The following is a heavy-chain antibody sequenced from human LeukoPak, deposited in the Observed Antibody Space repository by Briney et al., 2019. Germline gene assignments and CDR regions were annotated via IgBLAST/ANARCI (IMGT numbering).Heavy chain of an antibody. V-gene: IGHV3-7*01. CDR3: ARVETVRGNYYYYYMDV. J-gene: IGHJ6*03. D-gene: IGHD3-10*01. CDR2: IKQDGSEK. Sequence: GGSLRLSCAASGFTFSSYWMSWVRQAPGKGLEWVANIKQDGSEKYYVDSVKGRFTISRDNAENSLYLQMNSLRAEDTAVYYCARVETVRGNYYYYYMDVWGKGTTVTISS. CDR1: GFTFSSYW.